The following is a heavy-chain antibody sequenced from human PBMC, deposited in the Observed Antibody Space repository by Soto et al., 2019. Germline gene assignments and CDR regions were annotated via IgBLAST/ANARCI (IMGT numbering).Heavy chain of an antibody. CDR3: ASPMVRGPYNSFDY. CDR2: IYYSGST. D-gene: IGHD3-10*01. J-gene: IGHJ4*02. V-gene: IGHV4-31*01. CDR1: GGSISSGGYY. Sequence: QVQLQESGPGLVKPSQTLSLTCTVSGGSISSGGYYWSWIRQHPGKGLEWIGYIYYSGSTYXXXXXXXXVXXXXXXXXXXXXXXXXXXXXXXXXXYYCASPMVRGPYNSFDYWGQGTLVTVXS.